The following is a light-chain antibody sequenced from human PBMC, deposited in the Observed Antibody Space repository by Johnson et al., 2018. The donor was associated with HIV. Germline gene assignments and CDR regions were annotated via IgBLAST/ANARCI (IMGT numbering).Light chain of an antibody. V-gene: IGLV1-51*02. Sequence: QSVLTQSPSVSAAPGQKVTISCSGSSSNIGNNYVSWYQQLPGTAPKLLIYENNKRPSGIPDRFSGSKSGTSATLAVPGPQTGDEADYFCGTWDSSLSAYVFGTGTKVTVL. CDR2: ENN. CDR1: SSNIGNNY. CDR3: GTWDSSLSAYV. J-gene: IGLJ1*01.